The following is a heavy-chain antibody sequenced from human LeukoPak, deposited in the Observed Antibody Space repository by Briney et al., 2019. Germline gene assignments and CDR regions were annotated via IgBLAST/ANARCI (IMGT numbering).Heavy chain of an antibody. V-gene: IGHV1-18*01. CDR1: GYTFTIYG. D-gene: IGHD2-2*01. CDR3: ARVPAAVANEWRYFDY. CDR2: ISAYNGNT. J-gene: IGHJ4*02. Sequence: GASVKLSCKSSGYTFTIYGISWVRQAPGQGLEWMGWISAYNGNTNYAKKLQGRVTMTTDTSTSTAYMELRSLRSDATAVYYCARVPAAVANEWRYFDYWGQGTLVTVSS.